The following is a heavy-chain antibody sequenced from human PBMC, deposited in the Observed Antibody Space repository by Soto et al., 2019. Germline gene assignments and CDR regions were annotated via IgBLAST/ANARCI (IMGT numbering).Heavy chain of an antibody. CDR3: ARVSPKGNIVVVVAATPFWFDP. D-gene: IGHD2-15*01. CDR1: GFTFSSYS. J-gene: IGHJ5*02. Sequence: GGSLRLSCAASGFTFSSYSMNWVRQAPGKGLEWVSYISSSSSTIYYADSVKGRFTISRDNAKNSLYLQMNSLRAEDTAVYYCARVSPKGNIVVVVAATPFWFDPWGQGTLVTVSS. V-gene: IGHV3-48*01. CDR2: ISSSSSTI.